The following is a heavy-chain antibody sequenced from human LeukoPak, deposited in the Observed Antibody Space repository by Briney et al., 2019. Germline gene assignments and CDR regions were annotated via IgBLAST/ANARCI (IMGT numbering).Heavy chain of an antibody. J-gene: IGHJ4*02. CDR1: GYTFTSYG. D-gene: IGHD2-15*01. CDR3: ARVDGSPDY. CDR2: MNTKSGNT. V-gene: IGHV1-8*03. Sequence: ASVTVSCKASGYTFTSYGISWVRQAAGQGLEWMGWMNTKSGNTGHAQKFQGRVTITRDTSISTVYMELSSLRSDDTAVYFCARVDGSPDYWGQGTLVTVSS.